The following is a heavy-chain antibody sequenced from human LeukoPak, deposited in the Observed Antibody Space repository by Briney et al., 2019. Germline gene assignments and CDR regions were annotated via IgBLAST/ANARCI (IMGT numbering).Heavy chain of an antibody. V-gene: IGHV4-59*01. J-gene: IGHJ4*02. Sequence: SETLSLTCIVSGGSITTNYWSWIRHPPRERVEWIGYIYDSGSTKYNPSLKSRVTISVDTSKNQLSLKLTSMTAAATAVYYCARACGGGSCRFQYWGQGTLVTVSS. CDR2: IYDSGST. CDR1: GGSITTNY. D-gene: IGHD2-15*01. CDR3: ARACGGGSCRFQY.